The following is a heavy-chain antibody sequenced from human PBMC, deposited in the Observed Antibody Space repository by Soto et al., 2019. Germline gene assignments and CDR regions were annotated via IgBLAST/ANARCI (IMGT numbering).Heavy chain of an antibody. CDR2: IYPGDSDT. Sequence: PGESLKISCKGSGYSFTSYWIGWVRQMPGKGLECMGIIYPGDSDTRYSPSFQGQVTISADKSISTAYLQWSSLKASDTAMYYCARPPSGTTTFFDSWGQGTLVTVSS. CDR1: GYSFTSYW. V-gene: IGHV5-51*01. J-gene: IGHJ4*02. D-gene: IGHD1-7*01. CDR3: ARPPSGTTTFFDS.